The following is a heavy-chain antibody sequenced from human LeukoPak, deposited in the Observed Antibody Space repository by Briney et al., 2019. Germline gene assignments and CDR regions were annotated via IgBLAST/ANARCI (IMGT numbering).Heavy chain of an antibody. Sequence: GGSLRLSCAASGFTFSSYGMHWVRQAPGKGLEWVSIIYSGGSTYYADSVKGRFTISRDNSKNTLYLQVNSLRAEDTALYYCARRGDGGRSFDYWGQGTLVTVSS. CDR3: ARRGDGGRSFDY. CDR2: IYSGGST. J-gene: IGHJ4*02. V-gene: IGHV3-53*01. D-gene: IGHD4-23*01. CDR1: GFTFSSYG.